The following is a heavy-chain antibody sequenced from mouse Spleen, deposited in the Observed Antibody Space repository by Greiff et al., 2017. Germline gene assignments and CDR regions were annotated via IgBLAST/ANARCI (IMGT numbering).Heavy chain of an antibody. CDR2: INPNNGGT. CDR3: ARQPIYFYWYFDV. D-gene: IGHD2-1*01. CDR1: GYTFTDYN. Sequence: EVQLQQSGPELVKPGASVKIPCKASGYTFTDYNMDWVKQSHGKSLEWIGDINPNNGGTIYNQKFKGKATLTVDKSSSTAYMELRSLTSEDTAVYYCARQPIYFYWYFDVWGTGTTVTVSS. V-gene: IGHV1-18*01. J-gene: IGHJ1*03.